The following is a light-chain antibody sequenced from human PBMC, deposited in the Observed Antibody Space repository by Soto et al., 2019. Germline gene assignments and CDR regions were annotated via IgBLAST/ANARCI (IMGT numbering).Light chain of an antibody. CDR2: SAS. V-gene: IGKV1-12*01. CDR3: QQANSFPLT. CDR1: RAITGW. Sequence: DIQMTQSPSSVSASVGARSIIPFRAIRAITGWLAWYQQKPGKAPKLLIYSASSLESGVPSRFSGSGSGTDFTLTISSLQPEDFATYYCQQANSFPLTFGGGTKVEIK. J-gene: IGKJ4*01.